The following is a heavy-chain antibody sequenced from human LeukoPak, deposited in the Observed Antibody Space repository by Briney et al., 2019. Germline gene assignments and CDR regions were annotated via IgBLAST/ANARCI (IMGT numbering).Heavy chain of an antibody. CDR2: ISGYNGHT. V-gene: IGHV1-18*01. J-gene: IGHJ5*02. CDR1: GYTFTSYG. Sequence: GASVKVSCKASGYTFTSYGISWVRQAPGQGLEWMGWISGYNGHTDYPQQFQGRVTMTTDTSTSTAYLELRSLTSDDTAVYYCARDWHLSRGYCSSTSCYVRSWFDPWGQGTLVTVSS. CDR3: ARDWHLSRGYCSSTSCYVRSWFDP. D-gene: IGHD2-2*01.